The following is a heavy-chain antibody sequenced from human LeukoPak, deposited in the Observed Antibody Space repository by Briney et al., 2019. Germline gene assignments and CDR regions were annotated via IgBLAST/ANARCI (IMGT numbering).Heavy chain of an antibody. CDR3: AKNYDSSGYSIDY. V-gene: IGHV3-33*06. CDR1: GFTFSSYG. D-gene: IGHD3-22*01. CDR2: IWYDGSNK. Sequence: GGSLRPSCAASGFTFSSYGMHWVRQAPGKGLEWVAVIWYDGSNKYYADSVKGRFTISRDNSKNTLYLQMNSLRAEDTAVYYYAKNYDSSGYSIDYWGQGTLVTVSS. J-gene: IGHJ4*02.